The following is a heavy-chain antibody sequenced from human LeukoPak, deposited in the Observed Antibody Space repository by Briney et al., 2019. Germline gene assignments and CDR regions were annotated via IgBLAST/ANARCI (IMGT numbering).Heavy chain of an antibody. CDR2: ISGSSSYI. V-gene: IGHV3-21*01. CDR1: GFTYSSYS. J-gene: IGHJ4*02. CDR3: ARSRGAVTGTDPFDY. Sequence: PGGSLRLSCAVSGFTYSSYSMNWVRQVPGKGLEWVSSISGSSSYIYHADSVKGRFTISRDNAKKSLNLQMNSLRADDTAVYYCARSRGAVTGTDPFDYWGQGTLVTVSS. D-gene: IGHD6-19*01.